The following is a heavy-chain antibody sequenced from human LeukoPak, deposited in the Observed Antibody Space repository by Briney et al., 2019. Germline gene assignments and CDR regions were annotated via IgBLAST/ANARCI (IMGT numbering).Heavy chain of an antibody. CDR2: IDWDDDK. D-gene: IGHD2-8*01. V-gene: IGHV2-70*04. CDR1: GISLSTSGMR. J-gene: IGHJ3*01. CDR3: ARTAPGLNVDV. Sequence: ESGPTLVNPTQTLTLTCTFSGISLSTSGMRVSWIRQPPGKALEWLARIDWDDDKFYSTSLKTRLTISKDTSKNQVVLIMTDMDPVDTATYYCARTAPGLNVDVWGQGTMVTVSS.